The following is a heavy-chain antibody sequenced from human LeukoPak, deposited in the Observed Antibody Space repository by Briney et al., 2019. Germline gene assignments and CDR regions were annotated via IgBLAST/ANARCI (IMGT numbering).Heavy chain of an antibody. CDR3: ARVGWYSSGWYYFDY. CDR2: IYYTGST. CDR1: GGSIISSSYY. Sequence: SETLSLTCTVSGGSIISSSYYWGWIRQPPGKGLEWIASIYYTGSTYYNPSLRSRVTISVVTSKNQFSLKLSSVTAADTAVYYCARVGWYSSGWYYFDYWGQGTLVTVSS. D-gene: IGHD6-19*01. J-gene: IGHJ4*02. V-gene: IGHV4-39*07.